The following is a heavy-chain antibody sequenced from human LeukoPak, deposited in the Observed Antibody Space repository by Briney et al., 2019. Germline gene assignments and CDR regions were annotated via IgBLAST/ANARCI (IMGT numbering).Heavy chain of an antibody. J-gene: IGHJ3*02. CDR3: ARVGYYYDSSGYYSPDAFDI. CDR1: GGSISGYY. V-gene: IGHV4-59*01. D-gene: IGHD3-22*01. CDR2: IYYSGST. Sequence: SETLSLTCTVSGGSISGYYWTWIRQPPGKGLEWIGYIYYSGSTNYKPSLKSRVTISVDTSKNQFSLKLSSVTAADTAVYYCARVGYYYDSSGYYSPDAFDIWGQGTMVTVSS.